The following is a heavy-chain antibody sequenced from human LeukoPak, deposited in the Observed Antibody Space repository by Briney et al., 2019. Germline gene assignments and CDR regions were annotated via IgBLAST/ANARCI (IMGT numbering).Heavy chain of an antibody. J-gene: IGHJ6*03. CDR1: GFTFSSYA. V-gene: IGHV3-48*03. CDR2: ISSSGGTI. CDR3: AELGISMIGGV. Sequence: GGSLRLSCAASGFTFSSYAMNWVRQAPGKGLEWVSYISSSGGTIYYADSVKGRFTISRDNSKNSLYLQMNSLRAEDTAVYYCAELGISMIGGVWGKGTTVTIFS. D-gene: IGHD3-10*02.